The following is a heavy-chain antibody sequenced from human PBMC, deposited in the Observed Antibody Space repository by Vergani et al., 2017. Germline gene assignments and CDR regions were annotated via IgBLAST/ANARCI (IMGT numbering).Heavy chain of an antibody. CDR1: GGSISSGDYY. J-gene: IGHJ4*02. D-gene: IGHD2-15*01. CDR3: ARHGPYFGVVAATWGYFDY. CDR2: IYYSGST. Sequence: QVQLQESGPGLVKPSQTLSLTCTVSGGSISSGDYYWSWIRQPPGKGLEWIGYIYYSGSTYYNPSLKSRVTISVDTSKNQFSLKLSSVTAADTAVYYCARHGPYFGVVAATWGYFDYWGQGTLVTVSS. V-gene: IGHV4-30-4*01.